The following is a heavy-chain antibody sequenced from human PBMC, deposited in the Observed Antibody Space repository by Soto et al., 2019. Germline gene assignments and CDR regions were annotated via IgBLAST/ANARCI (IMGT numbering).Heavy chain of an antibody. Sequence: QVQLQESGPGLVKPSETLSLICIVSGDSVTSGHYFWNWIRQPPGKGLEWIGHIFFTGATNYSPSLKSRVTMSVDTSKSQFSLNLTSVTAADSAIYYCASARSDIWGSSFGRRLDVWGQGTTVTVSS. CDR2: IFFTGAT. J-gene: IGHJ6*02. CDR1: GDSVTSGHYF. CDR3: ASARSDIWGSSFGRRLDV. D-gene: IGHD3-16*01. V-gene: IGHV4-61*01.